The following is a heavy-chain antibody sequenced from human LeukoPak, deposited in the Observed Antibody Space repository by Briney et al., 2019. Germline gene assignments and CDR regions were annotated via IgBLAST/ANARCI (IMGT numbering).Heavy chain of an antibody. J-gene: IGHJ4*02. V-gene: IGHV4-30-2*01. D-gene: IGHD3-10*01. CDR3: ASLSRGVISSNFDY. CDR2: IYHSGST. CDR1: GGSISSGGYS. Sequence: SQTLSLTCAVSGGSISSGGYSWSWIRQPPGKGLEWIGYIYHSGSTYYNPSLKSRVTISVDTSKNQFSLKLSSVTAADTAVYYCASLSRGVISSNFDYWGQGTLVTVSS.